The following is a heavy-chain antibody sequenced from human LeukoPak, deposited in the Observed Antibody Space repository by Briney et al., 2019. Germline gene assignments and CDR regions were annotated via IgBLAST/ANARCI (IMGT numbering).Heavy chain of an antibody. CDR1: GYTFTGCY. J-gene: IGHJ6*03. V-gene: IGHV1-2*02. CDR2: INPNTAGT. D-gene: IGHD4-17*01. CDR3: ATSAGDYKAGYYYYLGV. Sequence: ASVKVSCKASGYTFTGCYFHWVRQAPGQGLEWMGWINPNTAGTNYAQKFLGGVTLTWDTSISTAYMELNRLTSDDTAVYFCATSAGDYKAGYYYYLGVWGKGTSVTVSS.